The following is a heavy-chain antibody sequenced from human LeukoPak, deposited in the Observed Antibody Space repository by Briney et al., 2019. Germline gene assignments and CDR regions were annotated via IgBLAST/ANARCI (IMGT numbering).Heavy chain of an antibody. CDR3: ARGGVVVAATRGYYYYGMDV. J-gene: IGHJ6*02. CDR1: GYTLSSYD. Sequence: ASVRVSCKASGYTLSSYDIHWVRQATGQGLQWMGWMNPISGEGGYAQKFQGRVTMTRNTSRTTAYMELSSLRSEDTAVYYCARGGVVVAATRGYYYYGMDVWGQGTTVTVSS. D-gene: IGHD2-15*01. CDR2: MNPISGEG. V-gene: IGHV1-8*01.